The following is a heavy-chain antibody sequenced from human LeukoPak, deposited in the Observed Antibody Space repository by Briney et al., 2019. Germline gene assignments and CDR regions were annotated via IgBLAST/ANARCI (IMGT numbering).Heavy chain of an antibody. CDR1: GGSISSYY. Sequence: SETLSLTCTVSGGSISSYYWSWIRQPPGKGLEWIGYIYYSGSTNYNPSLKSRVTISVDTSKNQFSLKLSSVTAADTAVYYCARGFYYYYGMDVWGQGTTVTVSS. V-gene: IGHV4-59*01. CDR2: IYYSGST. D-gene: IGHD3-3*01. CDR3: ARGFYYYYGMDV. J-gene: IGHJ6*02.